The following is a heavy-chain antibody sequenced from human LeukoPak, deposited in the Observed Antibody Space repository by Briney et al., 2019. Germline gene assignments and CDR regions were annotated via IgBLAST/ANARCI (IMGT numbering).Heavy chain of an antibody. V-gene: IGHV4-59*01. Sequence: SETLSLTCTVSGDSIIRYYWSWVRQSPGKGLEWIGYVHYSGTISYNPSLQSRITMSVDTSKNQFSLRLSSVTAADTAVYYCARVKYSYDGSAYSAFYYFDYWGQGTLVTVSS. D-gene: IGHD3-22*01. CDR1: GDSIIRYY. CDR2: VHYSGTI. CDR3: ARVKYSYDGSAYSAFYYFDY. J-gene: IGHJ4*02.